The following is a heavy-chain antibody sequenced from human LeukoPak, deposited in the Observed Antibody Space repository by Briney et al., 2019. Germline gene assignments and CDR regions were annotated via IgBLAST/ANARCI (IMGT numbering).Heavy chain of an antibody. CDR2: IYYSGST. Sequence: SETLSLTCTVSGGSISTYYWSWIRQPPGKGLEWIGYIYYSGSTNYNPSLKSRVTISIDTSKNQFSLKLSSVTAADTAVYYCAIITLDFWSGYFDYWGQGTLVTVSS. D-gene: IGHD3-3*01. CDR1: GGSISTYY. V-gene: IGHV4-59*08. J-gene: IGHJ4*02. CDR3: AIITLDFWSGYFDY.